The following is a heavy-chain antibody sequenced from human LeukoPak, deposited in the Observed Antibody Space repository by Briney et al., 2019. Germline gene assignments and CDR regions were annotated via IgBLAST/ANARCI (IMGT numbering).Heavy chain of an antibody. CDR3: AAIAYSSSWFSLGDF. J-gene: IGHJ4*02. CDR1: GYTFTGYY. CDR2: NNPNSGGT. Sequence: ASVKVSCKASGYTFTGYYMHWVRQAPGQGLEWMGWNNPNSGGTNYAQKFQGRVTMTRDTSISTAYVELSRLTSDDTAVYYCAAIAYSSSWFSLGDFWGQGTLVTVSS. D-gene: IGHD6-13*01. V-gene: IGHV1-2*02.